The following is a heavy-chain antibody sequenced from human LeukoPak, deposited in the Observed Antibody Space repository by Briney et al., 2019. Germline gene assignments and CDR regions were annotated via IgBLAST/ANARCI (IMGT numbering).Heavy chain of an antibody. V-gene: IGHV4-59*01. J-gene: IGHJ3*02. CDR3: ARTYDSSGYSAFHI. D-gene: IGHD3-22*01. Sequence: SETLSLTCIVSTGSINSYYWSWIRQPPGKGLEWIGYIYYSGSAYYNPSLRSRVTISVDTSKSQFSLNLSSVTAADTAVYYCARTYDSSGYSAFHIWGQGTMVTVSS. CDR2: IYYSGSA. CDR1: TGSINSYY.